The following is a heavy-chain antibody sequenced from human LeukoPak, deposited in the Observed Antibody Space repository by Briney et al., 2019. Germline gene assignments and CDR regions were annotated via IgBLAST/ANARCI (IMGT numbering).Heavy chain of an antibody. CDR2: IHYSGST. V-gene: IGHV4-59*08. CDR3: ARQAYYYDGLDY. CDR1: GGSISSYY. Sequence: SETLSLTCTVSGGSISSYYWSWIRQPPGKGLEWIGYIHYSGSTNYIPSLKSRVTISVDTSKNQFSLKLSSVTAADTAVYYCARQAYYYDGLDYWGQGTLVTVSS. J-gene: IGHJ4*02. D-gene: IGHD3-22*01.